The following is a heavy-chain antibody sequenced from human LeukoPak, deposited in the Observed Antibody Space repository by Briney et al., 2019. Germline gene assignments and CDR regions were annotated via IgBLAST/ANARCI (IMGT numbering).Heavy chain of an antibody. CDR2: IRYDGSNK. CDR1: GFTFSSYG. D-gene: IGHD5-24*01. J-gene: IGHJ2*01. Sequence: GGSLRLSCAASGFTFSSYGMHWVRQAPGKGLEWVAFIRYDGSNKYYADSVKGRFTISRDTSKKKLYLQMNSLRAEDTAVYYCARGGLEMATTLNWFFDLWGRGTLVSVSS. V-gene: IGHV3-30*02. CDR3: ARGGLEMATTLNWFFDL.